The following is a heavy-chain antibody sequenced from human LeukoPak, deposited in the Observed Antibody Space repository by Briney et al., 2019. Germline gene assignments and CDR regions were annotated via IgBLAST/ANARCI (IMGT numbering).Heavy chain of an antibody. CDR1: GFTFSSYG. CDR3: AKDRWATQYYFDY. CDR2: ISYDGSNK. V-gene: IGHV3-30*18. J-gene: IGHJ4*02. Sequence: AGGSLRLSCAASGFTFSSYGMHWVRQAPGKGLEWVAVISYDGSNKYYADSVKGRFTISRDNSKNTLYLQMNSLRAEDTAVYYCAKDRWATQYYFDYWGQGTLVTVSS. D-gene: IGHD2-15*01.